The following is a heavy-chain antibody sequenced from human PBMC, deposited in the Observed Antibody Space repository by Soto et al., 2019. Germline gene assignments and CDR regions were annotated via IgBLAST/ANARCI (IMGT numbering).Heavy chain of an antibody. J-gene: IGHJ5*02. Sequence: QVQLVQSGAEVKKPGSSVKVSCKASGGSISSFAISWVRQAPGQGLDWMGGIIPIFDSANYAQKFQGRVTITADASTITVYMELSSLRSEDTAVYYCARDDGSGWFFEAAWGQGTLVTVSS. V-gene: IGHV1-69*12. CDR1: GGSISSFA. CDR2: IIPIFDSA. D-gene: IGHD6-19*01. CDR3: ARDDGSGWFFEAA.